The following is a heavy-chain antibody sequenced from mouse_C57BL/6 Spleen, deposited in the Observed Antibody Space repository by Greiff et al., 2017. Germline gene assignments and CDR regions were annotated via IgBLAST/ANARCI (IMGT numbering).Heavy chain of an antibody. J-gene: IGHJ1*03. CDR1: GYTFTSYG. CDR3: ARGNSNYRYFDV. CDR2: IYPRSGNT. D-gene: IGHD2-5*01. Sequence: QVQLQQSGAELARPGASVKLSCKASGYTFTSYGISWVKQRTGQGLEWIGEIYPRSGNTYYNEKFKGKATLTADKSSSTAYMELRSLTSEDSAVYFCARGNSNYRYFDVWGTGTTVTVSS. V-gene: IGHV1-81*01.